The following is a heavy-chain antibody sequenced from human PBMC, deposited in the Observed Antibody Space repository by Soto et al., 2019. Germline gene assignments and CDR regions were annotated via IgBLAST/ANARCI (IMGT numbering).Heavy chain of an antibody. CDR1: GYSVSSNSAT. CDR2: TYYRSRWYN. CDR3: PRERGFLSEAFDI. D-gene: IGHD3-10*01. Sequence: PSHTLSLTCAISGYSVSSNSATLSWIIQSPSIVLDWLGRTYYRSRWYNDYAPSVKSRITINPDKSKNHFLLQLRSVTPEDKAVYYCPRERGFLSEAFDIWGRGTVVTVSS. V-gene: IGHV6-1*01. J-gene: IGHJ3*02.